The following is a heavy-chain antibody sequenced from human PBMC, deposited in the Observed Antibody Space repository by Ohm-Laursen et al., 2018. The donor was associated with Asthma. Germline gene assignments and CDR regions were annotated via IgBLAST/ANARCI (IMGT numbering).Heavy chain of an antibody. Sequence: SETLSLTWTVSGDPISDTYTWGWVRQPPGKGLEYIGTISYSGTPYDNPSPRSRVTISVDTSKNQFSLKVSSVTAADTAVYYCLRSRTRGAFDYWGQGRLVTVSS. V-gene: IGHV4-39*01. CDR1: GDPISDTYT. D-gene: IGHD1-1*01. J-gene: IGHJ4*02. CDR2: ISYSGTP. CDR3: LRSRTRGAFDY.